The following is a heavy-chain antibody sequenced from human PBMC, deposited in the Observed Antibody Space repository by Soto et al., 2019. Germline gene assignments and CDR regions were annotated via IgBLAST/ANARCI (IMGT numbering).Heavy chain of an antibody. CDR3: TRVDGYTHPSEF. CDR2: ITATSDYT. V-gene: IGHV3-21*01. Sequence: PGGSLRLSCAASGFHFSTYRMSWVRRAPGKGLEWVSSITATSDYTYLADSLKGRFTISRDNGKSSLYLQINKLRVDDTALCFGTRVDGYTHPSEFWGQGTQVTVSS. CDR1: GFHFSTYR. D-gene: IGHD5-12*01. J-gene: IGHJ4*02.